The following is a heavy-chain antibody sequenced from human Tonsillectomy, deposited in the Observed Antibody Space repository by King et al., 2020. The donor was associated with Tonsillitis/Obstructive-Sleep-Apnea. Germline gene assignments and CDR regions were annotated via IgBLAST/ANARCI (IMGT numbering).Heavy chain of an antibody. CDR2: IKQDGSEK. J-gene: IGHJ4*02. Sequence: VQLVESGGGLVQPGGSLRLSCEASGFTFSSYWMTWVRQSPGKGLEWVANIKQDGSEKYYVDSVKGRFTISRDNAKNSLYLQMNSLRAEDTAVYYCAGDSYGFWGGYSDYWGQGTLVTVSS. D-gene: IGHD3-3*01. V-gene: IGHV3-7*04. CDR1: GFTFSSYW. CDR3: AGDSYGFWGGYSDY.